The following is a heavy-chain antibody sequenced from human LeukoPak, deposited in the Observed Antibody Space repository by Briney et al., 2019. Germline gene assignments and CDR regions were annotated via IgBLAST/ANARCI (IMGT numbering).Heavy chain of an antibody. CDR1: GYTFTSYD. J-gene: IGHJ6*02. CDR3: ARGRSYDFWSGYWVYYYGMDV. V-gene: IGHV1-8*01. D-gene: IGHD3-3*01. Sequence: ASVKVSCKASGYTFTSYDINWVRQATGQGLEWMGWMNPNSGNTGCAQKFQGRVTMTRNTSISTAYMELSSLRSEDTAVYYCARGRSYDFWSGYWVYYYGMDVWGQGTTVTVSS. CDR2: MNPNSGNT.